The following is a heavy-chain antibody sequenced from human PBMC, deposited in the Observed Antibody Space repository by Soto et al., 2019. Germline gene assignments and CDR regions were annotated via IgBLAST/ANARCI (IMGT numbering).Heavy chain of an antibody. V-gene: IGHV3-23*01. Sequence: EVQLLESGGGLVQPGGSLRLSCSASGFTFTSYAMSWVRQAPGKGLEWVSGISGSGGDTKSADSVKGRFTISRDNFKNMLYLQMNSLRPADTAVYYCEKHDFWTLYNTGLDSWGQGTLVTVSS. D-gene: IGHD3-3*01. CDR3: EKHDFWTLYNTGLDS. CDR2: ISGSGGDT. CDR1: GFTFTSYA. J-gene: IGHJ4*02.